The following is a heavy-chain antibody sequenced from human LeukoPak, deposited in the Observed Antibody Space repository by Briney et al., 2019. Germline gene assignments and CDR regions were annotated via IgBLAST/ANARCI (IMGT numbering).Heavy chain of an antibody. J-gene: IGHJ3*02. CDR2: IRYDGSNK. CDR3: ANFLVTMVRGVTKGPDAFDI. CDR1: GFTFSSYG. Sequence: PGGSLRLSCAASGFTFSSYGMHWVRQAPGKGLEWVAFIRYDGSNKYYADSVKGRFTISRDNSKNTLYLQMNSLRAEDTAVYYCANFLVTMVRGVTKGPDAFDIWGQGTMVTVSS. D-gene: IGHD3-10*01. V-gene: IGHV3-30*02.